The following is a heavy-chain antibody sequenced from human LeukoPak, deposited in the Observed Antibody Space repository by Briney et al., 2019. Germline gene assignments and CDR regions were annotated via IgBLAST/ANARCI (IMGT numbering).Heavy chain of an antibody. V-gene: IGHV1-46*01. CDR1: GYTFTSYY. J-gene: IGHJ5*02. CDR2: INPSGGSN. CDR3: ARDPFVVVTATNKWFDP. Sequence: GASVKVSCKASGYTFTSYYMHWVRHARGQGCEWMGIINPSGGSNSYARKYQGRVTMTRDTSTSTDYMELSSLRSEETAVYYCARDPFVVVTATNKWFDPWGQGTLVTVSS. D-gene: IGHD2-21*02.